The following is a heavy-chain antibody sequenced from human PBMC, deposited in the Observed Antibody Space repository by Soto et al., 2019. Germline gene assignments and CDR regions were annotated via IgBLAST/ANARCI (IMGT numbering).Heavy chain of an antibody. CDR1: GFTFSRYW. CDR3: ARLGFVAEGDF. D-gene: IGHD2-21*01. J-gene: IGHJ4*02. V-gene: IGHV3-74*01. CDR2: ISGDGVHT. Sequence: EVQLAESGGGLIQPGGSLRLSCATSGFTFSRYWIHWVRQAPGEGLVWVSRISGDGVHTDYAESVKGRFTVSRDIAKSTGYLQMNNLRAEDTAIYYCARLGFVAEGDFWGQGILVTVSS.